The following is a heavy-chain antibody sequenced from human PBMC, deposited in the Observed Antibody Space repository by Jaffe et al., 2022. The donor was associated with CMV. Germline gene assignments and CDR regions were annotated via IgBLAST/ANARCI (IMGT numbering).Heavy chain of an antibody. V-gene: IGHV4-34*01. D-gene: IGHD6-13*01. CDR3: ARRSSWYTRNWFDP. CDR1: GGSFSGYY. J-gene: IGHJ5*02. CDR2: INHSGST. Sequence: QVQLQQWGAGLLKPSETLSLTCAVYGGSFSGYYWSWIRQPPGKGLEWIGEINHSGSTNYNPSLKSRVTISVDTSKNQFSLKLSSVTAADTAVYYCARRSSWYTRNWFDPWGQGTLVTVSS.